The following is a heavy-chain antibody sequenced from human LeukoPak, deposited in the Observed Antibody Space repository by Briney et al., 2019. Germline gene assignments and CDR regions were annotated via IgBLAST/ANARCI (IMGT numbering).Heavy chain of an antibody. CDR1: GFTFSSYA. Sequence: GRSLRLSCAASGFTFSSYAMSWVRQVPGKGLEWVSAISGSGGSTYYADSVKGRFTISRDNSKNTLYLQMNSLRVEDTAIYYCAKDMGRRIFGVAYDAFHIWGQGTMVTVSS. CDR2: ISGSGGST. V-gene: IGHV3-23*01. D-gene: IGHD3-3*01. CDR3: AKDMGRRIFGVAYDAFHI. J-gene: IGHJ3*02.